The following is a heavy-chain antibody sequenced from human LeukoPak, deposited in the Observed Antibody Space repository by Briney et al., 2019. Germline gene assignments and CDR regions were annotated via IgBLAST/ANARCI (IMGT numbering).Heavy chain of an antibody. V-gene: IGHV4-34*01. Sequence: SETLSLTCAVYSGSFSGYYWSWIRQPPGKGLEWIGEINHSGSTNYNPSLKGRVTISVDTSKNQFSLKLSSVTAADTAVYYCARGYRGVVVTANYNWFDPWGQGTLVTVSS. CDR3: ARGYRGVVVTANYNWFDP. CDR2: INHSGST. D-gene: IGHD2-21*02. CDR1: SGSFSGYY. J-gene: IGHJ5*02.